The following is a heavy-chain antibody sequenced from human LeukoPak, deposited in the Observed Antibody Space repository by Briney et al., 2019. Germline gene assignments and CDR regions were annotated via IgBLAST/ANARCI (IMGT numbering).Heavy chain of an antibody. V-gene: IGHV3-74*01. CDR2: INSDGSST. D-gene: IGHD3-10*01. J-gene: IGHJ4*02. CDR1: GFTFSRYW. Sequence: GGSLRLSCAASGFTFSRYWMHWVRQAPGKGLVWVSRINSDGSSTSYADSVKGRFTISGENAKHTLYLKMNSLRAEDTAVYYCARDLLYYGSGRFPPNDYWGQGTLVTVSS. CDR3: ARDLLYYGSGRFPPNDY.